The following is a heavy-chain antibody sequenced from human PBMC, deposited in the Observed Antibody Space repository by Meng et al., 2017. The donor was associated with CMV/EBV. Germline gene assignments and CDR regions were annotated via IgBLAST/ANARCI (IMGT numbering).Heavy chain of an antibody. Sequence: GESLKIPCAASGFTVSSYYMSRVRQAPGKGLEWVSVIYSGGSTYYADSVKGRFTITRDNSKNTLYLQMNSLRPDDTAVYYCASTPRNYYYYGMDVWGQGTTVTVSS. CDR1: GFTVSSYY. CDR3: ASTPRNYYYYGMDV. J-gene: IGHJ6*02. D-gene: IGHD2-15*01. V-gene: IGHV3-66*01. CDR2: IYSGGST.